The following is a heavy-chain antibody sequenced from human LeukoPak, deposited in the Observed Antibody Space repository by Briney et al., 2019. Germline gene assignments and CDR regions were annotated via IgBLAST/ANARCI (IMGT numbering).Heavy chain of an antibody. CDR2: INPDGSEK. J-gene: IGHJ6*03. CDR3: AKAYSSSDYYYTDV. D-gene: IGHD6-6*01. V-gene: IGHV3-7*03. CDR1: GFTFSGCW. Sequence: GGSLRLSCVASGFTFSGCWMSWVRQSPGKGVEWVANINPDGSEKLYVDSARGRFTIYRDNAKNSLYLQMNSLRAEDTAVYYCAKAYSSSDYYYTDVWGKGNTVTVSS.